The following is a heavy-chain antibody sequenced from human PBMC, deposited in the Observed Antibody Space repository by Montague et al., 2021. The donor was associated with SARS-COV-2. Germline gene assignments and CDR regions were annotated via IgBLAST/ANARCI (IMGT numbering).Heavy chain of an antibody. CDR2: IKQDGSEK. V-gene: IGHV3-7*01. J-gene: IGHJ6*02. CDR1: GFTFSSYW. CDR3: ARVNVFIAAAGARIGYYYYYVMDV. D-gene: IGHD6-13*01. Sequence: SLRLSCAASGFTFSSYWMSWVRQAPGKGLEWVANIKQDGSEKYYVDSVKGRFTISRDNAKNSLYLQMNSLRAEDTAVYYCARVNVFIAAAGARIGYYYYYVMDVVGQGTTVNVSS.